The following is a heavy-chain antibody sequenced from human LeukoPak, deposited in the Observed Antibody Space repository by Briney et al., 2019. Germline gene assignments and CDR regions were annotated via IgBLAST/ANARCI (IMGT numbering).Heavy chain of an antibody. CDR1: GFTFSSYG. CDR2: ISSSGSTI. Sequence: GGTLRLSCAASGFTFSSYGMSWVRQAPGKGLEWVSYISSSGSTIYYADSVKGRFTISRDNAKNSLYLQMNSLRAEDTAVYYCARDPRLSDLSPSYYMDVWGKGTAVTISS. V-gene: IGHV3-48*04. CDR3: ARDPRLSDLSPSYYMDV. D-gene: IGHD5-12*01. J-gene: IGHJ6*03.